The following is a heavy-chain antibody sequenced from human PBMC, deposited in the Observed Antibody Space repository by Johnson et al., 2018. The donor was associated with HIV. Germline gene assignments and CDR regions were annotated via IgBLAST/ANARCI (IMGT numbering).Heavy chain of an antibody. J-gene: IGHJ3*01. CDR2: VKSKTDGGTT. Sequence: VQLVESGGGLVQPGRSLRLSCAASGFTFSDAWMNWVRQAPGKELEWVGRVKSKTDGGTTDYAAPVKGRFTISRDDSHNTAYLQMNSLTTEDTATYYCTKFVGYCSGGGCNTPGDVWGQGTMVTVSS. CDR1: GFTFSDAW. CDR3: TKFVGYCSGGGCNTPGDV. D-gene: IGHD2-15*01. V-gene: IGHV3-15*01.